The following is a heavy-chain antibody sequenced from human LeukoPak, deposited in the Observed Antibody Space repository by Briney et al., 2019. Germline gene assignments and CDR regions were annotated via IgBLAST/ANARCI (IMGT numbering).Heavy chain of an antibody. J-gene: IGHJ6*02. CDR3: ATRYYDFWSAYYYYGMDV. CDR2: INHSGST. V-gene: IGHV4-34*01. D-gene: IGHD3-3*01. Sequence: PSETLSLTCAVYGGSFSGYYWSWIRQPPGKGLEWIGEINHSGSTNYNPSLKSRVTISVDTSKNQFSLKLSFVTAADTAVYYCATRYYDFWSAYYYYGMDVWGQGTTVTVSS. CDR1: GGSFSGYY.